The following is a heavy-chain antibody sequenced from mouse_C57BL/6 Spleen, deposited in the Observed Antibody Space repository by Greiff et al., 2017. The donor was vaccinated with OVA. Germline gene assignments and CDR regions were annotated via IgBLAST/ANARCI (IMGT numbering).Heavy chain of an antibody. Sequence: VQLQQSGPGLVQPSQSLSLTCTVSGFSLTSYGVHWVRQSPGKGLEWLGVIWRGGSSDYNAAFMPRLSITEDDYKSQVFFKMNMLQADDTAIYCCAKNDYDLYYLDCWGQGTTLTVAS. D-gene: IGHD2-4*01. V-gene: IGHV2-5*01. CDR2: IWRGGSS. J-gene: IGHJ2*01. CDR3: AKNDYDLYYLDC. CDR1: GFSLTSYG.